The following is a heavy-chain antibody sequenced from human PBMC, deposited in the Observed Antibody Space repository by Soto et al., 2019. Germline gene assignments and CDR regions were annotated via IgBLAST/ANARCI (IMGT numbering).Heavy chain of an antibody. J-gene: IGHJ4*02. CDR2: ISSSSSYI. D-gene: IGHD6-19*01. V-gene: IGHV3-21*01. Sequence: GGSLRLSCAASGFTFSSYSMNWVRQAPGKGLEWVSSISSSSSYIYYADSVKGRFTISRDNAKNSLYLQMNSLRAEDTAVYYCASVPTPIAVAGPVDYWGQGTLVTVSS. CDR3: ASVPTPIAVAGPVDY. CDR1: GFTFSSYS.